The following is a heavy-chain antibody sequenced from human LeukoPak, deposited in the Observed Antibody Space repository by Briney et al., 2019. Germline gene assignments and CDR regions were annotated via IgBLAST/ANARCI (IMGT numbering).Heavy chain of an antibody. CDR2: IDTSGST. Sequence: PSQTLSLTCTVSGGSISSYYWSWIRQPAGKGLEGIGRIDTSGSTNYNPPLKSRVTMSVDTSKNQCSLKLSPVTAADTAVYYCPRTAAGQGYYYYYYMNVWGKGTTVTVSS. J-gene: IGHJ6*03. CDR1: GGSISSYY. V-gene: IGHV4-4*07. D-gene: IGHD6-25*01. CDR3: PRTAAGQGYYYYYYMNV.